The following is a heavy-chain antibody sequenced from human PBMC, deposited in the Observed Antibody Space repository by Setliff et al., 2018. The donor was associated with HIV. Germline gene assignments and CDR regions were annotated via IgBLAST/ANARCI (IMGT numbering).Heavy chain of an antibody. J-gene: IGHJ6*03. CDR2: INHSGST. V-gene: IGHV4-34*01. D-gene: IGHD4-17*01. Sequence: SETLSLTCVVYGESFSGYYWSWIRQPPGKGLEWIGEINHSGSTNYNPSLKSRVTISLDTSKNQFSLKLSSVTTADTAVYYCARESPHGGDYILTTYYMDVWGKGTTVTVSS. CDR1: GESFSGYY. CDR3: ARESPHGGDYILTTYYMDV.